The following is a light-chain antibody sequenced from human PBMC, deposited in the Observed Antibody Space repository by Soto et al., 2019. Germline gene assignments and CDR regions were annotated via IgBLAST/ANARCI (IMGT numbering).Light chain of an antibody. CDR1: QTIGRTY. CDR2: GTS. V-gene: IGKV3-20*01. J-gene: IGKJ4*01. CDR3: QQYASSPLLT. Sequence: EIVLTQSPGTLSLSPGETATLSCRASQTIGRTYLAWYQQKPGQAPRLLIFGTSSRATGIHDRFSGSGSGTDFTLSISRLEPEDFAVYYCQQYASSPLLTFGGGTKVDIK.